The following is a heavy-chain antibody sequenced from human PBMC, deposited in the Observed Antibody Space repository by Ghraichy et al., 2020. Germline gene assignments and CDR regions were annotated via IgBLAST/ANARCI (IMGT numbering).Heavy chain of an antibody. Sequence: GGSLRLSCAASGFTFSSYWMSWVRQAPGKGLEWVANIKQDGSEKYYVDSVKGRFTISRDNAKNSLYLQMNSLRAEDTAVYYCARDRSYYYDSSGYSTWGQGTLVTVSS. J-gene: IGHJ5*02. CDR1: GFTFSSYW. D-gene: IGHD3-22*01. CDR2: IKQDGSEK. V-gene: IGHV3-7*03. CDR3: ARDRSYYYDSSGYST.